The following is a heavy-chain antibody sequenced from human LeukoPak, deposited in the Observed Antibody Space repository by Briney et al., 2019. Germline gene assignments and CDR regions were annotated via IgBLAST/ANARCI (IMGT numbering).Heavy chain of an antibody. CDR3: VREDTPATANY. Sequence: PGGSLRLSGAASGFNFANHAMSWVRQTPGKGLEWVSAISGGGDITYYADSVTGRFTISRDNSKDTLFLQMHSLRPGDTAVYYCVREDTPATANYWGQGTLVTISS. CDR1: GFNFANHA. D-gene: IGHD2-21*02. CDR2: ISGGGDIT. J-gene: IGHJ4*02. V-gene: IGHV3-23*01.